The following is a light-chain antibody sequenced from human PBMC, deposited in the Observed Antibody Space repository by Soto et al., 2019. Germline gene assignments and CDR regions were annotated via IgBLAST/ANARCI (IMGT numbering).Light chain of an antibody. CDR1: QRISTW. CDR2: AAS. V-gene: IGKV1-39*01. CDR3: QQSYSTPPT. Sequence: DIQMTQSPSTLSASVGDGVTLTCWASQRISTWLAWYQQKPGQAPKLLIYAASSMHSGVPGRFGGSGSGTDFTLTISSLQPEDFATYYCQQSYSTPPTFGQGTKVDIK. J-gene: IGKJ1*01.